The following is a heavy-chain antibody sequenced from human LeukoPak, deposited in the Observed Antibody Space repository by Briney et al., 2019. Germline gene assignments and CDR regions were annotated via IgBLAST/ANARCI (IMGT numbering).Heavy chain of an antibody. CDR3: MTGGHYSGS. CDR2: IKPDGSEK. V-gene: IGHV3-7*01. J-gene: IGHJ5*02. CDR1: GFTSSSHG. D-gene: IGHD3-3*01. Sequence: GGSLRLSCAASGFTSSSHGMGWVPQAPGKGLEWVANIKPDGSEKNYVDSVKGRFTISRDNAKNSLYLQMNSLRAEDTAVYYCMTGGHYSGSWGQGSLVTVSS.